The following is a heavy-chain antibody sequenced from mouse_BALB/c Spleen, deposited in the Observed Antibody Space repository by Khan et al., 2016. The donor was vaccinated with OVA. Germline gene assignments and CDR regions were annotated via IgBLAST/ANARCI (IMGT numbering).Heavy chain of an antibody. CDR2: INPSSGYT. CDR1: GYTFTSYT. J-gene: IGHJ2*01. CDR3: ERNSTRASY. Sequence: QMQLEESGAELVKPGASVKMSCKASGYTFTSYTMHWVKQRPGQGLEWIGYINPSSGYTKYNQKFKDTATLTADKSSSTAYMQLSSLTSEDSAVYYCERNSTRASYWGQGTTLTVAS. V-gene: IGHV1-4*01. D-gene: IGHD3-1*01.